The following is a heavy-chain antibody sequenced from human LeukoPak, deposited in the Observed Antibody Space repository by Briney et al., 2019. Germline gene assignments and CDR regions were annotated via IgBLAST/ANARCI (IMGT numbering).Heavy chain of an antibody. J-gene: IGHJ5*02. D-gene: IGHD6-13*01. CDR1: GGTFSSYA. Sequence: ASVKVSYKASGGTFSSYAIIWVRQAPGQGLEWMGGIIPKFGTANYAQKFQGRVTITADESTSTAYMELSSLRSEDTAVYYCARAGYNTNWPLRWFDPWGQGTPVTVSS. CDR2: IIPKFGTA. CDR3: ARAGYNTNWPLRWFDP. V-gene: IGHV1-69*13.